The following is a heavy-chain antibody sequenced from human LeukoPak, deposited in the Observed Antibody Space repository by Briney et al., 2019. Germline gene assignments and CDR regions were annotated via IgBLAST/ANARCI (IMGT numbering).Heavy chain of an antibody. D-gene: IGHD4-23*01. J-gene: IGHJ6*02. CDR3: ARALTGGGYLRYYYGMDV. CDR2: INHSGST. Sequence: GSLRLSCAASGFTFNNYGMSWVRQPPGKGLEWIGEINHSGSTNYNPSLKSRVTISVDTSKNQFSLKLSSVTAADTAVYYCARALTGGGYLRYYYGMDVWGQGTTVTVSS. V-gene: IGHV4-34*01. CDR1: GFTFNNYG.